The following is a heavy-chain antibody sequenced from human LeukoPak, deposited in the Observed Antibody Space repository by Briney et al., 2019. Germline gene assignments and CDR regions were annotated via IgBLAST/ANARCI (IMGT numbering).Heavy chain of an antibody. CDR2: IYPGSSET. CDR1: GYIFITHW. V-gene: IGHV5-51*01. CDR3: AIFPWRVAAGWFDP. D-gene: IGHD6-13*01. J-gene: IGHJ5*02. Sequence: GESLKISCKGSGYIFITHWIGWVRQMPGKGLEWMGIIYPGSSETTYSPSFQGQVTISADKSISTAYLQWSSLKASDTAMYYCAIFPWRVAAGWFDPWGQGTLVTVSS.